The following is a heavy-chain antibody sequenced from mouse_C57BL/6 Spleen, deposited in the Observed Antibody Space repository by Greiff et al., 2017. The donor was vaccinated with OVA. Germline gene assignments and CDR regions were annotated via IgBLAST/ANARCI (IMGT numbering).Heavy chain of an antibody. J-gene: IGHJ4*01. CDR2: IYPGSGST. Sequence: VQLQQPGAELVKPGASVKMSCKASGYTFTSYWITWVKQRPGHGLEWIGDIYPGSGSTNYNEKFKSKATLTVDTTSSTAYMQISSRTSEDSAVYDCARLVDYYAMDYWGQGTSVTVSS. CDR3: ARLVDYYAMDY. CDR1: GYTFTSYW. V-gene: IGHV1-55*01. D-gene: IGHD1-1*02.